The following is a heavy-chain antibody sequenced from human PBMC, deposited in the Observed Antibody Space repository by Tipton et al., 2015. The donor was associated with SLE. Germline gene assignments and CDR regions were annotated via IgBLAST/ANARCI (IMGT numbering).Heavy chain of an antibody. CDR2: INHSGRT. J-gene: IGHJ3*01. Sequence: TLSLTCVVSGLSILSGDYWGWVRQPPGKGLEWIGGINHSGRTYYSPSLQSRVTISVDTSKNQFSLKLNSVTAADTAVYYCARVTVGASDAFDVWGQGTMVSVSS. CDR1: GLSILSGDY. CDR3: ARVTVGASDAFDV. V-gene: IGHV4-38-2*01. D-gene: IGHD1-26*01.